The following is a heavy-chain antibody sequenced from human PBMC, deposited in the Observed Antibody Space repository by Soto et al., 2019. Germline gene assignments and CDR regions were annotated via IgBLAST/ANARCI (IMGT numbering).Heavy chain of an antibody. Sequence: PSETLSLTCTVSGYSISSGYYWGWIRLPPGRGLEWIGTISHSGITYYNPSLKSRLTISLDTSENQFSLKLTSVTAADTALYYCARISGIQVVRAVPIMLAYWGQGNLVTVSS. V-gene: IGHV4-38-2*02. CDR3: ARISGIQVVRAVPIMLAY. CDR1: GYSISSGYY. D-gene: IGHD3-10*01. J-gene: IGHJ4*02. CDR2: ISHSGIT.